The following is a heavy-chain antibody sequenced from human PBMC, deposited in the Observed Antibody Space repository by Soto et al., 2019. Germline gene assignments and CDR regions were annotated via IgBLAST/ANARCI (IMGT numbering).Heavy chain of an antibody. V-gene: IGHV3-66*01. J-gene: IGHJ4*02. CDR1: GFTVSSNY. Sequence: EVQLVESGGGLVQPGGYLRLACAASGFTVSSNYKTWVRQAPGKGLEWVSVIYSGGSTDYADSVKGRFTISRDNSKNTLDLQMSSLRAEDTAVYYCARGRYSSGWQFDYWGQGTLVTVSS. D-gene: IGHD6-19*01. CDR3: ARGRYSSGWQFDY. CDR2: IYSGGST.